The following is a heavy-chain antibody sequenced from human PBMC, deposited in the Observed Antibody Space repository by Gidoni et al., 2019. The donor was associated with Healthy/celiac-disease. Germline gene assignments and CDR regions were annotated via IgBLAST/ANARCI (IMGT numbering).Heavy chain of an antibody. D-gene: IGHD3-9*01. V-gene: IGHV4-31*03. CDR3: ARSLYDILTGLHNWFDP. J-gene: IGHJ5*02. Sequence: QVQLQESGPGLVKPSQTLSLTCTVSGGSISSGGYYWSWIRQHPGKGLEWIGYIYYSGSTYYNPSLKSRVTISVDTSKNQFSLKLSSVTAADTAVYYCARSLYDILTGLHNWFDPWGQRTLVTVSS. CDR1: GGSISSGGYY. CDR2: IYYSGST.